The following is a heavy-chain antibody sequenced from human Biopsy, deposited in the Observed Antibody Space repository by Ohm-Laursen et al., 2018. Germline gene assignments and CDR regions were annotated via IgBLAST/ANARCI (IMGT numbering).Heavy chain of an antibody. CDR3: AKAPCTQFGSGACHDPFDK. J-gene: IGHJ3*02. CDR2: ITVSADTT. Sequence: GSLRLSCTASGFTFSSYAMNWVRQAPGKGLEWVSAITVSADTTYYADSVRGRFTVSRDNSQNTLYLQMNSLRADDTAVYHCAKAPCTQFGSGACHDPFDKWGQGTTVTVSS. V-gene: IGHV3-23*01. CDR1: GFTFSSYA. D-gene: IGHD3-10*01.